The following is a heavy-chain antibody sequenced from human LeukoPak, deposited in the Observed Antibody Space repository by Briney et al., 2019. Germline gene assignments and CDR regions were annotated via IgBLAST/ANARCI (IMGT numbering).Heavy chain of an antibody. V-gene: IGHV4-59*01. CDR1: GASFNPYY. Sequence: SETLSLTCTVSGASFNPYYWSWIRQPPGQGLEWIGYIYDSGKTIYNPSLKSRVTISEDTSKNQFSLKLSSVTAADTAVYYCSRGGYGVAFDILSQGTMASVSS. J-gene: IGHJ3*02. D-gene: IGHD2-15*01. CDR2: IYDSGKT. CDR3: SRGGYGVAFDI.